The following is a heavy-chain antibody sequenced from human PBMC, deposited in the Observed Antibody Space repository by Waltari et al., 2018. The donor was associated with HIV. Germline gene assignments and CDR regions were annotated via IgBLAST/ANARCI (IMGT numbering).Heavy chain of an antibody. Sequence: VQLVQSGAEVNKPGEPHKNSCKRSGYTSTKTWIEEMRQTAGKGREWMGALYPDDSDVKYSPSFRGQVSISADVAINTAYLQWGRLKASDAAIYFCVRHFFSGGSARAALEPWGLGTSVTVSS. V-gene: IGHV5-51*03. D-gene: IGHD2-15*01. CDR3: VRHFFSGGSARAALEP. CDR2: LYPDDSDV. J-gene: IGHJ5*02. CDR1: GYTSTKTW.